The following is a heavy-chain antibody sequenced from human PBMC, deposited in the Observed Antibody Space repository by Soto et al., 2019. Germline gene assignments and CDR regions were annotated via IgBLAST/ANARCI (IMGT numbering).Heavy chain of an antibody. J-gene: IGHJ4*02. CDR1: GFTFNSFA. V-gene: IGHV3-23*01. Sequence: PGWSLRLSCAASGFTFNSFAMSWVRQAPGKGLEWVSLITGSGGSIYYAGSVKGRFTISRDNSMNTLYLQMNSLRAEDTAVYYCAKDQSSTIAGRRGFDYWGQRALVTVSX. D-gene: IGHD6-6*01. CDR3: AKDQSSTIAGRRGFDY. CDR2: ITGSGGSI.